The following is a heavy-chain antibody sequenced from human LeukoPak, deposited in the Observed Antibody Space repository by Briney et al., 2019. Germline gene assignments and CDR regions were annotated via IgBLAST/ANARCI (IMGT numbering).Heavy chain of an antibody. CDR3: ARGGNYDFWSGYYIEDAFDI. D-gene: IGHD3-3*01. Sequence: SETLSLTCAVYGGSFSGCYWSWIRQPPGKGLEWIGEINHSGSTNYNPSLKSRVTISVDTSKNQFSLKLSSVTAADTAVYYCARGGNYDFWSGYYIEDAFDIWGQGTMVTVSS. CDR1: GGSFSGCY. V-gene: IGHV4-34*01. J-gene: IGHJ3*02. CDR2: INHSGST.